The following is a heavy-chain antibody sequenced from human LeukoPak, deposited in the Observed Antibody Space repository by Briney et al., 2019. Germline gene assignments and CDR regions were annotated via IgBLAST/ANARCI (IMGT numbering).Heavy chain of an antibody. CDR2: INPNSGGT. CDR1: GYTFTGYY. J-gene: IGHJ4*02. V-gene: IGHV1-2*02. Sequence: ASVKVSCKASGYTFTGYYMHWLRQAPGQGLEWMGWINPNSGGTNYAQKFQGRVTMTRDTSISTAYMELSRLRSDDTAVYYCARGPVAINWYFDYWGQGTLVTVSS. CDR3: ARGPVAINWYFDY. D-gene: IGHD2-2*02.